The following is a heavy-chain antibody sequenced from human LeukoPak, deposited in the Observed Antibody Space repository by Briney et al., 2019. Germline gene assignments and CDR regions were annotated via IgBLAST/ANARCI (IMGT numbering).Heavy chain of an antibody. Sequence: GGSLRLSCAASGFTFSSYGMHWVRQAPGKGLEWVAVIWYDGSNKYYADSVKGRFTISRDNSKNTLYLQMNSLRAEDTAVYYCARSRWPYYFDYWGQGTLVTVSS. V-gene: IGHV3-33*01. CDR1: GFTFSSYG. D-gene: IGHD6-19*01. J-gene: IGHJ4*02. CDR3: ARSRWPYYFDY. CDR2: IWYDGSNK.